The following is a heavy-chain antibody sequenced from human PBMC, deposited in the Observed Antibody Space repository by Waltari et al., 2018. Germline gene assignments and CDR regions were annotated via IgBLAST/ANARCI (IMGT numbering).Heavy chain of an antibody. D-gene: IGHD1-26*01. V-gene: IGHV3-33*01. CDR2: IWYDGSNK. J-gene: IGHJ4*02. CDR3: ARGDELLSFDY. Sequence: QVQLVESGGGVVQPGRSLRLSCAASGFTFSSYGMPWVRQAPGKGLEWVAVIWYDGSNKYYADSVKGRFTISRDNSKNTLYLQMNSLRAEDTAVYYCARGDELLSFDYWGQGTLVTVSS. CDR1: GFTFSSYG.